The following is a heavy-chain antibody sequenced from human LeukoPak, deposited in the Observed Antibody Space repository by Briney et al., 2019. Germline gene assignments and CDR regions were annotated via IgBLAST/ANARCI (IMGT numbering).Heavy chain of an antibody. V-gene: IGHV3-23*01. CDR1: GFTFRNSG. CDR2: ISNSGGTI. CDR3: AKWRLLFDY. D-gene: IGHD2-21*01. Sequence: GGSLRLSCAASGFTFRNSGMTWVRQAPGKGLEWVSSISNSGGTIYYADSVKGRFTISRDNSKNTLYLQMNSLRAEDTAVYYCAKWRLLFDYWGQGTLVTVSS. J-gene: IGHJ4*02.